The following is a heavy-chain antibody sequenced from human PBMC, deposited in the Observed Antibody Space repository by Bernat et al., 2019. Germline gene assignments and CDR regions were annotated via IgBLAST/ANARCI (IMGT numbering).Heavy chain of an antibody. D-gene: IGHD4-17*01. CDR3: AKDRATVTTWYFDY. Sequence: EVQLVETGGGLIQPGGSLRLSCAASGFTFSSNYMIWARQAPGKGLEWVSVIYSGGSTYYADSVKGRFTISRDNSKNTLYLQMNSLRAEDTAVYYCAKDRATVTTWYFDYWGQGTLVTVSS. CDR1: GFTFSSNY. J-gene: IGHJ4*02. V-gene: IGHV3-53*02. CDR2: IYSGGST.